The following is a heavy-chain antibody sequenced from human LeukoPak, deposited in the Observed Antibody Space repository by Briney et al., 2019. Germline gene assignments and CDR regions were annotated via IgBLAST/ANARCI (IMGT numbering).Heavy chain of an antibody. CDR2: INPNSGGT. J-gene: IGHJ4*02. V-gene: IGHV1-2*02. CDR3: ARRYDFWSGYPTAFDY. CDR1: GYTFTGYY. D-gene: IGHD3-3*01. Sequence: GASVKVSCKASGYTFTGYYMHWVRQAPGQGLEWMGWINPNSGGTNYAQKFQGRVTMTRDTSISTAYMELRGLISDDTAVYYCARRYDFWSGYPTAFDYWSQGTLVTVSS.